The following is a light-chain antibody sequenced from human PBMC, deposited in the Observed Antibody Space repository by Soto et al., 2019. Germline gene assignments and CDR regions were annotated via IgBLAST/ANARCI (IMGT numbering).Light chain of an antibody. CDR1: SSNIVAGYD. V-gene: IGLV1-40*01. Sequence: QSVLTQPPSVSGAPGQRVTISCTGSSSNIVAGYDVHWYQQLPGTAPKLLIYGNNNRPSGVPDRFSGSKSGTSASLAVTGLQAEDEADYYCQSYASGLSVLYVFGTGTKVTVL. CDR2: GNN. CDR3: QSYASGLSVLYV. J-gene: IGLJ1*01.